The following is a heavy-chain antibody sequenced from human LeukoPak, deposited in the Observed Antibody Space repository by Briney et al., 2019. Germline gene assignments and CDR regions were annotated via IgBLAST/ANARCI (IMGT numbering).Heavy chain of an antibody. D-gene: IGHD5-18*01. J-gene: IGHJ3*02. V-gene: IGHV3-66*01. Sequence: PGGPLRLSCAASGFTVSSNYMSWVRQAPGKGLEWVSVIYSGGSTYYADSVKGRFTISRDNSKNTLYLQMNSLRAEDTAVYYCAKTPDTAMVGDAFDIWGQGTMVTVSS. CDR1: GFTVSSNY. CDR3: AKTPDTAMVGDAFDI. CDR2: IYSGGST.